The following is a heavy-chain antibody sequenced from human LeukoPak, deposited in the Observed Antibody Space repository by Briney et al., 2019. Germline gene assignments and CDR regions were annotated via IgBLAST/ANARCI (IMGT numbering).Heavy chain of an antibody. Sequence: NASQTLSFTCSVSGGSISSGYYYWSWIRQTAGKGLEWIGRISTSGSTKYHPSLQSRVSISVDTSKNQFSLILSSMTAADTAVYYCARENGMPTEEHWYFDLWGRGTLVTVSS. CDR2: ISTSGST. CDR1: GGSISSGYYY. CDR3: ARENGMPTEEHWYFDL. D-gene: IGHD5-24*01. V-gene: IGHV4-61*02. J-gene: IGHJ2*01.